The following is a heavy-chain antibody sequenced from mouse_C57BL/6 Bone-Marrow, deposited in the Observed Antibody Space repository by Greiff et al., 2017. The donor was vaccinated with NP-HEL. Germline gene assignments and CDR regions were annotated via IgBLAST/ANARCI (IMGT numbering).Heavy chain of an antibody. D-gene: IGHD2-1*01. V-gene: IGHV5-17*01. Sequence: EVQLQESGGGLVKPGGSLKLSCAASGFTFSDYGMHWVRQAPEKGLEWVAYISSGSSTIYYADTVKGRFTISRDNAKNTLFLQMTSLRSEDTAMYYCARHGNYVGFAYWGQGTLVTVSA. J-gene: IGHJ3*01. CDR1: GFTFSDYG. CDR3: ARHGNYVGFAY. CDR2: ISSGSSTI.